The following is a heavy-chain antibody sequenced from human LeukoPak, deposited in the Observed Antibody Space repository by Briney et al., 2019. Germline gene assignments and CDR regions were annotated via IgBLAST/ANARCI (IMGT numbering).Heavy chain of an antibody. Sequence: ASVKVSCKVSGYTLTELSMHWVRQAPGKGLEWMRGFDPEDGETIYAQKLQGRVTMTEDTSTDTAYMELSSLRSEDTAVYYCATDLKYYYGSGRYGWYFDLWGRGTLVTVSS. CDR3: ATDLKYYYGSGRYGWYFDL. CDR1: GYTLTELS. V-gene: IGHV1-24*01. J-gene: IGHJ2*01. D-gene: IGHD3-10*01. CDR2: FDPEDGET.